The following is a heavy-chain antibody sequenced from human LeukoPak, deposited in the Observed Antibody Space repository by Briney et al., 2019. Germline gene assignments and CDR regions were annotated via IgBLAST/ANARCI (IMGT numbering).Heavy chain of an antibody. D-gene: IGHD4-11*01. V-gene: IGHV1-46*01. J-gene: IGHJ4*02. CDR2: INSRGGST. CDR3: ARVGTTGATADN. CDR1: GYIFTTYF. Sequence: APVRVSCEASGYIFTTYFMHWLRQAPGQGPEWMGVINSRGGSTDYTQKLQERITMPSDTSTSTVYMELKSLTSEDTAVYFCARVGTTGATADNWGQGTLVTVSS.